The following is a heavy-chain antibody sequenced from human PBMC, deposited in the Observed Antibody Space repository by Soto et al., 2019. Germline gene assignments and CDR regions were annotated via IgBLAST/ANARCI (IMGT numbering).Heavy chain of an antibody. CDR1: GFTVSSNY. CDR3: ARADLNYYYYYGMDV. V-gene: IGHV3-53*01. J-gene: IGHJ6*02. CDR2: IYSGGST. Sequence: HPGGSLRLSCAASGFTVSSNYMSWVRQAPGKGLEWVSVIYSGGSTYYADSVKGRFTISRDNSKNTLYLQMNSLRAEGTAVYYCARADLNYYYYYGMDVWGQGTPVTVSS.